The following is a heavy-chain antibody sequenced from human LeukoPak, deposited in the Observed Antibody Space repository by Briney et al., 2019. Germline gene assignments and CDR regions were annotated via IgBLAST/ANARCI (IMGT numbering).Heavy chain of an antibody. V-gene: IGHV4-4*09. D-gene: IGHD6-19*01. J-gene: IGHJ2*01. Sequence: SETLSLTCTVSGVSISSYYCSWIRQPPGKGLEWIGYISTSGSTDYSPSLKSRVTISVDRSKNQCSLNLSSVTASDTAVYYCAGHDEGSGWYRSYIDLWGRGTLVIVSS. CDR2: ISTSGST. CDR3: AGHDEGSGWYRSYIDL. CDR1: GVSISSYY.